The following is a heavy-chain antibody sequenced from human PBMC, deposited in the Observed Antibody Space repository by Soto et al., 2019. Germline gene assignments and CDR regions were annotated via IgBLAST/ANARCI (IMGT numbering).Heavy chain of an antibody. CDR3: AKAEIYCSSTSCYRFPPYYYYYGMDV. CDR1: GFTFSSYG. J-gene: IGHJ6*02. CDR2: ISYDGSNK. V-gene: IGHV3-30*18. Sequence: PGGSLRLSCAASGFTFSSYGMHWVRQAPGKGLEWVAVISYDGSNKYYADSVKGRFTISRDNSKNTLYLQMNSLRAEDTAVYYCAKAEIYCSSTSCYRFPPYYYYYGMDVWGQGTTVTVSS. D-gene: IGHD2-2*02.